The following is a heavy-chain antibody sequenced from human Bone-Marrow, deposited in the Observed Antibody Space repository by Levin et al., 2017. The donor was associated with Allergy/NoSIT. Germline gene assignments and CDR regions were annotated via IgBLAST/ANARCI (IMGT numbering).Heavy chain of an antibody. CDR1: GVTVSSNY. D-gene: IGHD2-21*02. CDR2: LYSVGST. J-gene: IGHJ4*02. Sequence: PGGSLRLSCAASGVTVSSNYMSWFRQAPGKGLEWVSFLYSVGSTYYADSVKGRFTISRDNPKNTLYLQMNSLRAEDTAVYYCERVGGDWYFDYWGQGTLVTVSS. CDR3: ERVGGDWYFDY. V-gene: IGHV3-53*01.